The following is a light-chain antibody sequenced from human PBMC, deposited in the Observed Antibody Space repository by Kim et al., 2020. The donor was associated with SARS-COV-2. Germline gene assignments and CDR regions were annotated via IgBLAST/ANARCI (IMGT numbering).Light chain of an antibody. CDR3: QQTYGTPLT. J-gene: IGKJ2*01. CDR1: QRIGTS. CDR2: AAS. V-gene: IGKV1-39*01. Sequence: DIQMTQSPSSVSASVGDRVTITCRASQRIGTSLNWYQQKPGKAPKLLIYAASSLQSAVPSRFSGTGSGTDFTLTISSLQPEDFATYYCQQTYGTPLTFGQGTKLEI.